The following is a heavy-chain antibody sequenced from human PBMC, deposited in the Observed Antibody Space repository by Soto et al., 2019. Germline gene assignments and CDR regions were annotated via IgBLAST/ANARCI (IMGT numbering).Heavy chain of an antibody. CDR1: EFTFSVYS. V-gene: IGHV3-21*02. D-gene: IGHD3-10*01. CDR2: ISSGSSYI. J-gene: IGHJ6*02. CDR3: PRARVKIRGGYFHSYGMYV. Sequence: DVQLEESGGGLVKPGGSLRLSCVASEFTFSVYSMNWVRQAPGKGLEWVSSISSGSSYIYYADSVKGRFTISSDNDKSSLLLPMNSLRVADTAVYSCPRARVKIRGGYFHSYGMYVWGPGTTVTVSS.